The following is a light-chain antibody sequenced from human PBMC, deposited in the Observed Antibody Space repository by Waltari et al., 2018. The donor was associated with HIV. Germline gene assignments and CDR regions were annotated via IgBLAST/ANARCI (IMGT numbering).Light chain of an antibody. V-gene: IGKV3-20*01. CDR2: AAS. Sequence: DILLTQTPGTLSLSLGQRATLSCWASQIIRNNFLAWYQQRPGQAPRLLMFAASSRGTGIPDRFTGSGSGTEFSLTIARLEPEDYAVYYCQQYATSPTFGNGTKVEV. CDR1: QIIRNNF. CDR3: QQYATSPT. J-gene: IGKJ1*01.